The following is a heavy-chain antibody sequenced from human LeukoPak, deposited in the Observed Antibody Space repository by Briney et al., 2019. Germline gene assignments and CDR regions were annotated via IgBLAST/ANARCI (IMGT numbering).Heavy chain of an antibody. CDR1: GFTVSSNY. D-gene: IGHD6-13*01. Sequence: GGSLRLSCAASGFTVSSNYMSWVRQAPGKGLEWVAVISYDGSNKYYADSVKGRFTISRDNAKNSLYLQMTSLRLEDTALYYCAKAHTSSWYRDFDYWGQGTLVTVS. V-gene: IGHV3-30*18. CDR2: ISYDGSNK. J-gene: IGHJ4*02. CDR3: AKAHTSSWYRDFDY.